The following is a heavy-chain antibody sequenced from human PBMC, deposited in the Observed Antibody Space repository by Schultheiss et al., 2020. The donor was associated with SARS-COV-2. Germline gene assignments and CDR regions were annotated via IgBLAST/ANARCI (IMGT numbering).Heavy chain of an antibody. CDR1: GFSLSTSGVG. D-gene: IGHD3-3*01. CDR3: AHIMIGLRLLEWLLFDY. Sequence: SGPTLVKPTQTLTLTCTFSGFSLSTSGVGVGWIRQPPGKALEWLALIYWDDDKRYSPSLRTRLTISRDTSKNQVVLTMTNMDPVDTATYYCAHIMIGLRLLEWLLFDYWGQGTLVTVSS. CDR2: IYWDDDK. J-gene: IGHJ4*02. V-gene: IGHV2-5*02.